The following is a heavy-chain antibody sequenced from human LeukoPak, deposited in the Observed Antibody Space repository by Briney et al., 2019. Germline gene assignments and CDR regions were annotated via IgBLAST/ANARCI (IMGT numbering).Heavy chain of an antibody. D-gene: IGHD4-17*01. V-gene: IGHV3-74*01. CDR2: IKSDRTYS. CDR1: GFTFSSHW. CDR3: VRDDGYYGVDY. J-gene: IGHJ4*02. Sequence: GGSLRLSCAASGFTFSSHWMHWVRQAPGKGLVCVSRIKSDRTYSDYGDSVRGRFTISRDNAKDTLYLHMNSLRVEDTAVYYCVRDDGYYGVDYWGQGTLVTVSS.